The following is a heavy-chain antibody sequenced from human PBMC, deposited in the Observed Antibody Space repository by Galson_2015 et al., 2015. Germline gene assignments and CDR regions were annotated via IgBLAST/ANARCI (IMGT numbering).Heavy chain of an antibody. V-gene: IGHV3-53*01. CDR1: GFTVSSNY. D-gene: IGHD1-1*01. CDR2: IYSGGST. CDR3: ARDWNDAPVYYYGMDV. Sequence: SLRLSCAASGFTVSSNYMSWVRQAPGKGLEWVSVIYSGGSTYYADSVKGRFTISRDNSKNTLYLQMNSLRAEDTAVYYCARDWNDAPVYYYGMDVWGQGTTVTVSS. J-gene: IGHJ6*02.